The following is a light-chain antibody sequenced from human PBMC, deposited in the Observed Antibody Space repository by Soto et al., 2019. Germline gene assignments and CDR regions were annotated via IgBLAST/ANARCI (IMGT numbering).Light chain of an antibody. J-gene: IGKJ1*01. CDR3: QQYNSYSGT. CDR1: QNIGSW. CDR2: DAS. V-gene: IGKV1-5*01. Sequence: DIPMTQSPSTLSASVGDRVTITCRASQNIGSWLAWYQQKPGSAPKLLISDASSLESGVPSRFSGGGSGTDFTLTISSLQPDDFATYYCQQYNSYSGTFGQGTKVEV.